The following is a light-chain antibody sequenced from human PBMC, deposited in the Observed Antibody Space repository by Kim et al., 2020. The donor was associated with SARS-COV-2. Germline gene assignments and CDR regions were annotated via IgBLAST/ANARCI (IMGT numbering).Light chain of an antibody. CDR3: QTWGTGM. J-gene: IGLJ3*02. Sequence: LGASVKLTCTLSSGHSSYAIAWHQQQPEKGPRYWMKLNSDGSHSKGDGIPDRFSGSSSGAERYLPISSLQSEDEADYYCQTWGTGMFGVGTQLTVL. CDR2: LNSDGSH. V-gene: IGLV4-69*01. CDR1: SGHSSYA.